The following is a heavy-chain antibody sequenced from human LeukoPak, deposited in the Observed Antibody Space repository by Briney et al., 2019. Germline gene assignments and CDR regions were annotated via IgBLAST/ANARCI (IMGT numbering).Heavy chain of an antibody. CDR2: IYYSGST. J-gene: IGHJ4*02. V-gene: IGHV4-59*01. D-gene: IGHD6-13*01. CDR1: GGSISSYY. CDR3: ASLLYSSSWYHFDY. Sequence: PSETLSLTCTVSGGSISSYYWSWIRQPPGKGLEWIGYIYYSGSTNYNPSLKSRVTISVDTSKNQFSLKLSSVTAADTAVYYCASLLYSSSWYHFDYWGQGTLVTVSS.